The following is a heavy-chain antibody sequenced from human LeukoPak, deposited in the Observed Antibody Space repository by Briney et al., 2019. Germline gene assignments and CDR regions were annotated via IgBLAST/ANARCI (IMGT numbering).Heavy chain of an antibody. V-gene: IGHV1-8*01. D-gene: IGHD6-6*01. J-gene: IGHJ5*02. CDR1: GYTFTSYD. CDR3: ARSGIAARRRPSTAYNWFDP. Sequence: GASVKVSCKASGYTFTSYDINWVRQATGQGLEWMGWMNPNSGNTGYAQKFQGRVTITRDTSISTAYMELSSLRSEDTAVYYCARSGIAARRRPSTAYNWFDPWGQGTLVTVSS. CDR2: MNPNSGNT.